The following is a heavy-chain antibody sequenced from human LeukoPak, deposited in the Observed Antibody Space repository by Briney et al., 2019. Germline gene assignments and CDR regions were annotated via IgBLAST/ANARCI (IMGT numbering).Heavy chain of an antibody. CDR1: GGSISSYY. Sequence: PSETLSLTRTVSGGSISSYYWGWIRQPPGKGLEWIGEIYHSGSTNYNPSLKSRVTISVDKSKNQFSLKLSSVTAADTAVYYCARTTGDRSAGAHYYYYGMDVWGQGTTVTVSS. CDR2: IYHSGST. D-gene: IGHD3-16*01. CDR3: ARTTGDRSAGAHYYYYGMDV. V-gene: IGHV4-59*12. J-gene: IGHJ6*02.